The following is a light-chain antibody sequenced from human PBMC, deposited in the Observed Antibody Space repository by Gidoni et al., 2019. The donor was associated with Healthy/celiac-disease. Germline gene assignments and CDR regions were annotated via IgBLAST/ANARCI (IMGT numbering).Light chain of an antibody. CDR1: SSDVGSYNL. CDR2: EVS. V-gene: IGLV2-23*02. CDR3: CSYAGSSTLLYV. J-gene: IGLJ1*01. Sequence: QSALTQPASVSGSPGQPIPISCTGTSSDVGSYNLVSWYQQHPGKAPKLMIYEVSKRPSGVSNRFSGSKSGNTASLTISGPQAEDEADYYCCSYAGSSTLLYVFGTGTKVTVL.